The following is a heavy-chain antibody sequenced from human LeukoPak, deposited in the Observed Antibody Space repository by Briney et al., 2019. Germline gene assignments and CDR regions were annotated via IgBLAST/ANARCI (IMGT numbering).Heavy chain of an antibody. J-gene: IGHJ3*02. CDR2: IYSGGTT. V-gene: IGHV3-53*01. CDR1: GFVVSTNY. D-gene: IGHD2-2*01. Sequence: GGSLRLSCAASGFVVSTNYMNWVRQAPGKGLEWVAVIYSGGTTYYANSVKGRFTISRDNSKNTLYPQMNYLEVEDTAVYYCARDPRHCSSSSCYPDAFDIWGQGTMVTVSS. CDR3: ARDPRHCSSSSCYPDAFDI.